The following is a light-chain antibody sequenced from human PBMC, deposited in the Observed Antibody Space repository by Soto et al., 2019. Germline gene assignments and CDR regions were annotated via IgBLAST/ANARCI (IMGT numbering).Light chain of an antibody. CDR2: GAS. V-gene: IGKV3-20*01. CDR3: QQYVNSFVG. CDR1: QSVSSTY. Sequence: EIVLTQSPGTLSLSPGERATLSCRASQSVSSTYLAWYQHKPGQAPRLLIYGASSRATGIPDRFSGSGSGTDFTLIISRLEPEDFAVYYCQQYVNSFVGFGQGTKVEIK. J-gene: IGKJ1*01.